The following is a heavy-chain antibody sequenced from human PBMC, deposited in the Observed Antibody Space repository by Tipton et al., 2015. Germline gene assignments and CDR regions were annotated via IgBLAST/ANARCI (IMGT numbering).Heavy chain of an antibody. CDR1: GFTFDDYT. CDR2: ISWDGGST. Sequence: SLRLSCAASGFTFDDYTMHWVRQAPGKGLEWVSLISWDGGSTYYADSVRGRFTISRDNSKNSLYLQMNSLRTEDTALYYCTTDHRRGGAYYYCAMDVWGQGTTVTVSS. V-gene: IGHV3-43*01. J-gene: IGHJ6*02. D-gene: IGHD3-10*01. CDR3: TTDHRRGGAYYYCAMDV.